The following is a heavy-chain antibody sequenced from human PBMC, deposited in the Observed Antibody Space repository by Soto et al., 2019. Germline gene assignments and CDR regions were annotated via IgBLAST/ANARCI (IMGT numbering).Heavy chain of an antibody. V-gene: IGHV1-69*13. D-gene: IGHD2-15*01. Sequence: ASVKVSCKASGGTVSNYAVSWVRQAPGQGLEWMGGIVPMYGTSYYAQKFQGRFTITADESTSTAYMELSSLTSEDTAVYFCAMRYCSGGSCHPNWFDPWGQGTLVTVSS. CDR1: GGTVSNYA. CDR2: IVPMYGTS. J-gene: IGHJ5*02. CDR3: AMRYCSGGSCHPNWFDP.